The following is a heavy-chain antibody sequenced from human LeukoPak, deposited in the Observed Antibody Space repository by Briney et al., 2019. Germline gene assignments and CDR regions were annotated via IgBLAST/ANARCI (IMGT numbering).Heavy chain of an antibody. Sequence: ASVKVSCKASGYTFTGYYMHWVRQAPGQGLEWMGWINPNSGDTDYARKFQGRVAMTRDTSVTTAYMDLSSLTSDDTAVYYCASGVGSSRYWGQGTLVTVSS. V-gene: IGHV1-2*02. J-gene: IGHJ4*02. D-gene: IGHD3-10*01. CDR3: ASGVGSSRY. CDR2: INPNSGDT. CDR1: GYTFTGYY.